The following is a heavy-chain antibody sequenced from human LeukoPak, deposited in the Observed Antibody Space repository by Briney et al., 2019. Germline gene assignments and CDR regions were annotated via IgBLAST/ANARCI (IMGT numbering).Heavy chain of an antibody. CDR2: ISNPSTTI. CDR3: ARDLTYYYGSGIV. D-gene: IGHD3-10*01. J-gene: IGHJ4*02. CDR1: GFTFSSYS. Sequence: PGGSLRLSCAASGFTFSSYSMNWVRQAPGKGLEWLSYISNPSTTIYYADSVKGRFTISRDNARNSLYLQMNSLRVEDTAVYYCARDLTYYYGSGIVWGQGILVTVSS. V-gene: IGHV3-48*04.